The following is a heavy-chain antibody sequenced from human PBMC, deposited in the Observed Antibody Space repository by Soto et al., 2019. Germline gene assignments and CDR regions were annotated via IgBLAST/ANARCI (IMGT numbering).Heavy chain of an antibody. J-gene: IGHJ3*02. CDR1: GYTFTSYG. D-gene: IGHD3-22*01. CDR2: ISAYTGNT. CDR3: ARAHYYDSSGYYIEGQTDAFDI. V-gene: IGHV1-18*01. Sequence: QVQLAQSGAEVKKPGASVKVSCKASGYTFTSYGISWVRQAPGQGLEWMGWISAYTGNTNYAQKLQGRGTMTTDTTTSTAYMELRSLRSDDTAVYYCARAHYYDSSGYYIEGQTDAFDIWGQGTMVTVSS.